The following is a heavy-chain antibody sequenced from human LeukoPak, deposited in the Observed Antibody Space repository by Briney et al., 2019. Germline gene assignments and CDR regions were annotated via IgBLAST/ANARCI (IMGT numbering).Heavy chain of an antibody. J-gene: IGHJ3*02. CDR1: GGSISSSSYY. CDR2: IYYSGNT. Sequence: SETLSLTCSVSGGSISSSSYYWGWIRQPPGKGLEWIGNIYYSGNTYYNPSLKSRVTISVDRSKNQFSLKLSSVTAADTAVYYCARDSSSSLGADAFDIWGQGTMVTVSS. CDR3: ARDSSSSLGADAFDI. V-gene: IGHV4-39*07. D-gene: IGHD6-6*01.